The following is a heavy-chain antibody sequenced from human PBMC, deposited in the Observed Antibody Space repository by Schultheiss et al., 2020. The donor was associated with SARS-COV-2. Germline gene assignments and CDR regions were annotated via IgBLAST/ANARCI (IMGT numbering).Heavy chain of an antibody. Sequence: GSLRLSCTVSGGSISSGDYYWSWIRQPPGKGLEWIGYIYYSGSTNYNPSLKSRVTISVDTSKNQFSLKLSSVTAADTAVYYCARGAPYGDYGGATFDIWGQGTMVTVSS. CDR3: ARGAPYGDYGGATFDI. D-gene: IGHD4-17*01. CDR2: IYYSGST. CDR1: GGSISSGDYY. J-gene: IGHJ3*02. V-gene: IGHV4-61*08.